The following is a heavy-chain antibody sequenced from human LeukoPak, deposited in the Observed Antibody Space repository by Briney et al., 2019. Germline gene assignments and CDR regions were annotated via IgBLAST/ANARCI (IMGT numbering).Heavy chain of an antibody. CDR1: GFNFSSYG. J-gene: IGHJ4*02. CDR2: IRYDGSNK. D-gene: IGHD3-9*01. Sequence: GGSLRLSCAASGFNFSSYGMHWVRQAPGKGLEWVAFIRYDGSNKYYADSVKGRFTISRDNSKNTLYLQMNSLRAEDTAVYYCAKDRYDILTGYYMPYFDYWGQGTLVTVSS. V-gene: IGHV3-30*02. CDR3: AKDRYDILTGYYMPYFDY.